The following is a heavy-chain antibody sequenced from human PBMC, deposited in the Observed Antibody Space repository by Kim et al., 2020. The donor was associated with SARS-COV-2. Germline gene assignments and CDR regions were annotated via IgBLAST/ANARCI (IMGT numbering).Heavy chain of an antibody. D-gene: IGHD2-2*01. CDR2: IYYSGST. CDR3: ARRHCSSTSCYGYYYYGMDV. CDR1: GGSISSSSYY. Sequence: SETLSLTCTVSGGSISSSSYYWGWIRQPPGKGLEWIGSIYYSGSTYYNPSLKSRVTISVDTSKNQFSLKLSSVTAADTAVYYCARRHCSSTSCYGYYYYGMDVWGQGTTVTVSS. J-gene: IGHJ6*02. V-gene: IGHV4-39*01.